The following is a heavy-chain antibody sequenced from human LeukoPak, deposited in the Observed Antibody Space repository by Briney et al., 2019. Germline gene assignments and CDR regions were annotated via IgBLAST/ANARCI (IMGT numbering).Heavy chain of an antibody. V-gene: IGHV4-31*03. CDR1: GASFNTGDYY. D-gene: IGHD3-10*01. CDR3: ARDIPMVRGVIMRCSGMDV. J-gene: IGHJ6*02. Sequence: SETLSLTCIVSGASFNTGDYYWNWIRQHPGKGLEWIGYIYYSGSTYYNPSLKSRVTISVDTSKNQFSLKLSSVTAADTAVYYCARDIPMVRGVIMRCSGMDVWGQGTTVTVSS. CDR2: IYYSGST.